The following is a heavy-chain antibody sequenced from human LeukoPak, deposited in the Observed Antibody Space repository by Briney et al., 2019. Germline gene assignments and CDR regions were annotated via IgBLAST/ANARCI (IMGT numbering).Heavy chain of an antibody. Sequence: GGSLRLSCAASGFTFSDYHMSWIRQAPGKGLEWVSYISWSGSSIYYADSVKGRFTISRDNAKNSLYVQMNSLRAEDTAVYYCAREDRRTNFDAFDVWGQGTMVTVSS. J-gene: IGHJ3*01. V-gene: IGHV3-11*01. D-gene: IGHD1-14*01. CDR3: AREDRRTNFDAFDV. CDR1: GFTFSDYH. CDR2: ISWSGSSI.